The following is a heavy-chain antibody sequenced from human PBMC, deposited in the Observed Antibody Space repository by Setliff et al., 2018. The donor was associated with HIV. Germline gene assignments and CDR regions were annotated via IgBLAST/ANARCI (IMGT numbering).Heavy chain of an antibody. CDR3: AKDFVEQQLVPWFDP. J-gene: IGHJ5*02. Sequence: GSLRLSCAASGFTFSSYGMHWVRQAPGKGLEWVAVIWYDGSNKYYADSVKGRFTISRDNSKNTLYLQMNSLRAEDTAVYYCAKDFVEQQLVPWFDPWGQGTLVTVSS. CDR2: IWYDGSNK. V-gene: IGHV3-33*06. D-gene: IGHD6-13*01. CDR1: GFTFSSYG.